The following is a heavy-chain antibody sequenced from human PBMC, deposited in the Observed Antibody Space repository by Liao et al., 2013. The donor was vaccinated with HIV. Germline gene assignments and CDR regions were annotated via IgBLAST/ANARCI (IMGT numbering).Heavy chain of an antibody. J-gene: IGHJ4*02. Sequence: QVQLQESGPGLVKPSQTLSLTCTVSGGSISVGSYYWSWIRQPAGKGLEWIGRIYPSGGTNSNPSLESRVTISVDTSKNMFSLKLTSVTAADTAVYYCATQWGNGYDPFDDWGQGALVTVSS. D-gene: IGHD3-22*01. CDR3: ATQWGNGYDPFDD. CDR1: GGSISVGSYY. V-gene: IGHV4-61*02. CDR2: IYPSGGT.